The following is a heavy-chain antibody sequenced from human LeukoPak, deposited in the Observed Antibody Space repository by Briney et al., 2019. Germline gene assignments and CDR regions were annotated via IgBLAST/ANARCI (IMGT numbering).Heavy chain of an antibody. J-gene: IGHJ4*02. CDR1: GFTFSSYW. CDR3: AKCGNSGCHLIDY. V-gene: IGHV3-74*01. CDR2: ITSDGSGI. Sequence: GGSLRLSCAASGFTFSSYWMHWVRQPPGKGLVWVSRITSDGSGIGYADSVKGRFTISRDNSKSTLYLQMDSLRAEDTAVYYCAKCGNSGCHLIDYWGQGTLVTVSS. D-gene: IGHD5-12*01.